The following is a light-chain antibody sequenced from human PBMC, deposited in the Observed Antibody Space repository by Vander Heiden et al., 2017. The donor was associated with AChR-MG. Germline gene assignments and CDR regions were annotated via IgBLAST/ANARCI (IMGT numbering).Light chain of an antibody. V-gene: IGKV4-1*01. CDR3: QQYYSIPWT. CDR1: QSLLYSSNNKNY. Sequence: DIVMTQSPDSLAVSLGERATINCKSSQSLLYSSNNKNYLAWYQHRPVQPPKLLFYWASTRESGVPDRFRGSGSGTDFTLTISGLQAEDVAAYYCQQYYSIPWTFGQGTKVEIK. CDR2: WAS. J-gene: IGKJ1*01.